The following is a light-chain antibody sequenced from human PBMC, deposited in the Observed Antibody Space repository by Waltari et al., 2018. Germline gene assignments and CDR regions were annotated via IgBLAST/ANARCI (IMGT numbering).Light chain of an antibody. CDR3: HQYYSTPFT. Sequence: DIVMTQSPESLAVSLGERATINCKSSQGVLYSSNNKNQLAWYQQKPGQPPKLLLYWASTRESGVPDRFSGSGSETDFTLTISSLQAEDVAVYYCHQYYSTPFTFGQGTKLEIK. CDR2: WAS. J-gene: IGKJ2*01. V-gene: IGKV4-1*01. CDR1: QGVLYSSNNKNQ.